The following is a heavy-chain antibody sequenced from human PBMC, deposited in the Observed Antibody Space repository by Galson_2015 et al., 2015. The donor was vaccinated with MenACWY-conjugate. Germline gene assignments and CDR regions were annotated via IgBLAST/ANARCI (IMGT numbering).Heavy chain of an antibody. CDR2: IRSDGSDK. CDR1: RFIFRSYG. CDR3: AKERDLVGTTYYFDA. V-gene: IGHV3-30*02. D-gene: IGHD5-12*01. Sequence: SLRLSCAASRFIFRSYGIHWVRQAPAKGLKWVAFIRSDGSDKYYSDSVKGRFTISRDNSKTTMFLQMNTLRPEDTAVYYCAKERDLVGTTYYFDAWGQGTLVTVSS. J-gene: IGHJ4*02.